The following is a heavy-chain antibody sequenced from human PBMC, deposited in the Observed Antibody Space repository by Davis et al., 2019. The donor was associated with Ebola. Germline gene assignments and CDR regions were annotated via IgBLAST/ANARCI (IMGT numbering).Heavy chain of an antibody. J-gene: IGHJ4*02. D-gene: IGHD6-19*01. Sequence: PGGSLRLSCAASGFTFSSYTMNWVRQAPGKGLERVSTISDRSEHTHYADSVKGRFTISRDDSKNTVFLHMNTLRAEDTAIYYCTTRLVNHFDYWGQGTLVTVSS. CDR2: ISDRSEHT. V-gene: IGHV3-23*01. CDR1: GFTFSSYT. CDR3: TTRLVNHFDY.